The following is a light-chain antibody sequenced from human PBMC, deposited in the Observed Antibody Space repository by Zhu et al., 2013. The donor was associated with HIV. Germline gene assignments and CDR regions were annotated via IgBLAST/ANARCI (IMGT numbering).Light chain of an antibody. J-gene: IGLJ2*01. Sequence: QSVLTQPPSVSAAPGEKVTISCSGSSSNIEDNYVCWYQQLPGTAPKLLIYDNNKRPLGIPDRFSGSKSGTSASLAITGLQADDEADYYCQSYDSTLSGSGVFGGGTKLTVL. V-gene: IGLV1-51*01. CDR1: SSNIEDNY. CDR2: DNN. CDR3: QSYDSTLSGSGV.